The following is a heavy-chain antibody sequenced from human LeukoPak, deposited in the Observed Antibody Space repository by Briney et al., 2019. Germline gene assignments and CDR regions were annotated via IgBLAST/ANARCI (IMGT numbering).Heavy chain of an antibody. CDR1: GFTFSSYS. CDR2: ISSSSSYI. CDR3: ARDRGVDYYDSSGYPMGY. Sequence: GGSLRLSCAAFGFTFSSYSMNWVRQAPGKGLEWVSSISSSSSYIYYADSVKGRFTISRDNAKNSLYLQMNSLRAEDTAVYYCARDRGVDYYDSSGYPMGYWGQGTLVTVSS. D-gene: IGHD3-22*01. J-gene: IGHJ4*02. V-gene: IGHV3-21*01.